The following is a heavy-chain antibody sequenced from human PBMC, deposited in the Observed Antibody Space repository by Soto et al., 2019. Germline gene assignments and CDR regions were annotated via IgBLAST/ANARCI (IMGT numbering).Heavy chain of an antibody. CDR2: IKSKTDGGTT. D-gene: IGHD1-26*01. CDR3: TTGEWELQSYYYYYGMDV. CDR1: GFTFSNAW. Sequence: GGSLRLSCAASGFTFSNAWMNWVRQAPGKGLEWVGRIKSKTDGGTTDYAAPVKGRFTISRDDSKNTLYLRMNSLKTEDTAVYYCTTGEWELQSYYYYYGMDVWGQGTTVTVSS. J-gene: IGHJ6*02. V-gene: IGHV3-15*07.